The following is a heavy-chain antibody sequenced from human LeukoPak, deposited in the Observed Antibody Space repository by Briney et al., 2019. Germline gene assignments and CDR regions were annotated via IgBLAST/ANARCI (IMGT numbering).Heavy chain of an antibody. V-gene: IGHV1-69*04. CDR2: IIPILGIA. CDR3: ARDAMIVVVITVYYYGMDV. J-gene: IGHJ6*02. D-gene: IGHD3-22*01. Sequence: SVKVSCKASGGTFSSYAISWVRQAPGQGLEWMGRIIPILGIANYAQKFQGRVTITADKSTSTAYMELSSLRSEDTAVYYCARDAMIVVVITVYYYGMDVWGQGTTVTVSS. CDR1: GGTFSSYA.